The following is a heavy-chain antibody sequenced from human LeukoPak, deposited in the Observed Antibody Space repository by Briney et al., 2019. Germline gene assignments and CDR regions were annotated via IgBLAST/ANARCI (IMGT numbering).Heavy chain of an antibody. Sequence: SETLSLTCTVSRDSISGYSWSWIRQSPGGGLEWIGYIYYSGDTAYNPSLRSRVTISVDTSKNQFSLKLSSVTAADTAVYYCARGGPWYSSSWFAPPLYYYYYMDVWGKGTTVTVSS. D-gene: IGHD6-13*01. CDR2: IYYSGDT. V-gene: IGHV4-59*12. CDR3: ARGGPWYSSSWFAPPLYYYYYMDV. CDR1: RDSISGYS. J-gene: IGHJ6*03.